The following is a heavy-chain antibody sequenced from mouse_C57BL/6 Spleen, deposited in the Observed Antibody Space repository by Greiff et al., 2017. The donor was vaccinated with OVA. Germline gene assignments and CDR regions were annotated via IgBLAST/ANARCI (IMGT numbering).Heavy chain of an antibody. CDR3: ARGGDYDENYCDY. D-gene: IGHD2-4*01. V-gene: IGHV1-63*01. J-gene: IGHJ2*01. Sequence: QVQLQQSGAELVRPGTSVKMSCKASGYTFTNYWIGWAKQRPGHGLEWIGDIYPGGGYTTYNEKFKGKATLTADKSSSTAYMQFSSLTSEDSAIYDGARGGDYDENYCDYWGQGTTLTVSS. CDR1: GYTFTNYW. CDR2: IYPGGGYT.